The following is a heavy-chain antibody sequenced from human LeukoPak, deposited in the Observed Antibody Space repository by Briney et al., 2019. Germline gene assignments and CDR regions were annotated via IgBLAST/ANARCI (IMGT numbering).Heavy chain of an antibody. CDR1: GGSISSYY. CDR2: IYYSGST. V-gene: IGHV4-59*12. Sequence: SETLSLTCTVSGGSISSYYWSWIRQPPGKGLEWIGYIYYSGSTNYNPSLKSRVTISVDTSKNQFSLKLSSVTAADTAVYYCARDPSHNSGFIDYWGQGTLVTVSS. D-gene: IGHD6-19*01. J-gene: IGHJ4*02. CDR3: ARDPSHNSGFIDY.